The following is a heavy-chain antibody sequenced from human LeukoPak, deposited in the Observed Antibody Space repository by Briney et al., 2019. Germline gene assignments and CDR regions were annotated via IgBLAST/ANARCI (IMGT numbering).Heavy chain of an antibody. V-gene: IGHV1-2*02. CDR3: ARVIVGHWNYFDY. CDR2: INPNSGGT. D-gene: IGHD1-26*01. J-gene: IGHJ4*02. Sequence: GASAKVSCKASGYTFTGYYMHWVRQAPGQGLEWMGWINPNSGGTNYAQKFQGRVTMTRDTSISTVYMELSRLRSDDTAVYYCARVIVGHWNYFDYWGQGTLVTVSS. CDR1: GYTFTGYY.